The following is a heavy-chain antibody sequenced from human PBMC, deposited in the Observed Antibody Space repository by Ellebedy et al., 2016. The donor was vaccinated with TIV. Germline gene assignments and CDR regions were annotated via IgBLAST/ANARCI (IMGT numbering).Heavy chain of an antibody. D-gene: IGHD3-22*01. CDR3: ARSYDSSGYPFDP. CDR2: INPNSGGT. Sequence: AASVKVSCKASGYTFTGYYMHWVRQAPGQGLEWMGWINPNSGGTNYAQKFQGRVTMTRDTSISTAYMELSRLRSDDTAVYYCARSYDSSGYPFDPWGQGTLVTVSS. V-gene: IGHV1-2*02. J-gene: IGHJ5*02. CDR1: GYTFTGYY.